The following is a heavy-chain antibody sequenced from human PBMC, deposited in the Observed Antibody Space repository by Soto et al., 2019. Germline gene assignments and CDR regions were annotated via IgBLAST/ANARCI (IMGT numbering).Heavy chain of an antibody. CDR3: ASPLTTGIYFDP. V-gene: IGHV3-23*01. Sequence: PGGSLRLSCATSGFTFDNYAVSWVRQAPGKGLEWVSFISGSGDYTYYADSVRGRFTISRDNSQNTLYLQMNGLRAEDTAMYFCASPLTTGIYFDPWGQGTLVTVSS. J-gene: IGHJ4*02. CDR2: ISGSGDYT. D-gene: IGHD4-17*01. CDR1: GFTFDNYA.